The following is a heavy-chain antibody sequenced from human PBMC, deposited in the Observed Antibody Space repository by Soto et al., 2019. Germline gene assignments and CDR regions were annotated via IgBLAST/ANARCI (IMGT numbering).Heavy chain of an antibody. CDR2: IDPSDSYT. V-gene: IGHV5-10-1*01. CDR1: GYSFTSYW. D-gene: IGHD3-22*01. J-gene: IGHJ6*02. Sequence: GESLKISCKGSGYSFTSYWISWVRQMPGKGLEWRGRIDPSDSYTNYSPSFQGHVTISADKSISTAYLKWSSLKASDTAMYYCARRDDSSGYYSDYYYGMDVWGQGTTVTVSS. CDR3: ARRDDSSGYYSDYYYGMDV.